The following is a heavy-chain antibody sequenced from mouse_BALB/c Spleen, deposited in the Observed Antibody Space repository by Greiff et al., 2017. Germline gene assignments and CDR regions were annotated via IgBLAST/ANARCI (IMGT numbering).Heavy chain of an antibody. Sequence: EVKLVESGGGLVKPGGSLKLSCAASGFTFSSYAMSWVRQTPEKRLEWVASISIGGSTYYPDSVKGRFTISRDNARNILYLQMSSLRSEDTAMYYCARGRNYGSSFDYWGQGTTLTVSS. CDR1: GFTFSSYA. J-gene: IGHJ2*01. CDR2: ISIGGST. D-gene: IGHD1-1*01. V-gene: IGHV5-6-5*01. CDR3: ARGRNYGSSFDY.